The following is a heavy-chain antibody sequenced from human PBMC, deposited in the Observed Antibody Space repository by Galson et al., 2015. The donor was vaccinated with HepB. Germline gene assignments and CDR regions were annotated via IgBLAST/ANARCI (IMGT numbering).Heavy chain of an antibody. CDR1: GFTFSSYG. V-gene: IGHV3-48*02. CDR3: ARDHLWASDY. CDR2: INHDSKAI. D-gene: IGHD3-3*02. Sequence: SLRLSCAASGFTFSSYGMHWVRQAPGKGLVWIAHINHDSKAIHYADSVKGRFTISRDNAKNSLFLQMNSLRDEDTAVYYCARDHLWASDYWGQGTLVTVSS. J-gene: IGHJ4*02.